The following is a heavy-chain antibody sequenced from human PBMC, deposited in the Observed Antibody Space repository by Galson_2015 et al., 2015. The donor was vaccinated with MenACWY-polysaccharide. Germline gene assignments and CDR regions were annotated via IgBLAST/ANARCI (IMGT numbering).Heavy chain of an antibody. V-gene: IGHV1-46*01. CDR3: ARSGIAFRSRCRTIVWLGQ. D-gene: IGHD6-13*01. CDR1: GDTFTRYY. Sequence: SVKVSCKASGDTFTRYYMHWVRQAPGQGPEWMGIINPSGGSTRYAQKFQGRVTMTRDTSTSTVYMELSSLRSEDTAVYYCARSGIAFRSRCRTIVWLGQGGQAPQDTVS. CDR2: INPSGGST. J-gene: IGHJ4*02.